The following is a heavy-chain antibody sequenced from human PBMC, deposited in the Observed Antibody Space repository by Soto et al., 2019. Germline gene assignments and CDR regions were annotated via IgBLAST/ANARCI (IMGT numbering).Heavy chain of an antibody. CDR2: VSGYNSNT. D-gene: IGHD1-26*01. CDR1: GYTFTNYG. V-gene: IGHV1-18*01. CDR3: ARERQWEAHIY. Sequence: QVQLVQSGVEVKMPGASVKLACKASGYTFTNYGLPWVRQVPGQGLEWIGWVSGYNSNTNYAQKFEDRDIMTTDTSKSTAFMELRSLRPDDTGIYFCARERQWEAHIYWGQGTLLTVSP. J-gene: IGHJ4*02.